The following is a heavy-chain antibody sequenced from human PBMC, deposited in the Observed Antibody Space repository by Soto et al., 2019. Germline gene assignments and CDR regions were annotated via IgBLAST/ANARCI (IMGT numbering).Heavy chain of an antibody. Sequence: GGSLRLSCAASGFIFDDYAMHWVRQVPGKGLEWVSGISWNSDDRAYADSVKGRFTISRDNAKNALYLQTNSLRAEDTAFYCCRKNSEFYFDNWGQGTLVTFSS. V-gene: IGHV3-9*01. CDR3: RKNSEFYFDN. CDR1: GFIFDDYA. J-gene: IGHJ4*01. CDR2: ISWNSDDR.